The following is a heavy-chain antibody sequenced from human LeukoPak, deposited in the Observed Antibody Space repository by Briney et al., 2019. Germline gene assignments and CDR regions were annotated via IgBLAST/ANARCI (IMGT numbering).Heavy chain of an antibody. J-gene: IGHJ4*02. V-gene: IGHV3-21*01. CDR2: VSSSSNYI. D-gene: IGHD4-17*01. Sequence: PGGSLRLSCAASGFTFSSYSMNWVRQAPGKGLERVSSVSSSSNYIYYADSVKGRFTISRDNAKNSLYLQMNSLRAEDTAVYYCARASYTVTPDYWGQGTLVTVSS. CDR1: GFTFSSYS. CDR3: ARASYTVTPDY.